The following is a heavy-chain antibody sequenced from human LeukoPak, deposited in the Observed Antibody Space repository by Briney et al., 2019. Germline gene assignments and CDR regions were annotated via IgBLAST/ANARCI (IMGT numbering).Heavy chain of an antibody. D-gene: IGHD2-2*01. V-gene: IGHV3-21*01. CDR1: GFTFSSYS. J-gene: IGHJ6*02. Sequence: GGSLRLSCAASGFTFSSYSMNWVRQAPGKGLEWVSSISSSSSYIYYADPVKGRFTISRDNAKNSLYLQMNSLRAEDTAVYYCARDNGRDCSSTSGYYGMDVWGQGTTVTVSS. CDR2: ISSSSSYI. CDR3: ARDNGRDCSSTSGYYGMDV.